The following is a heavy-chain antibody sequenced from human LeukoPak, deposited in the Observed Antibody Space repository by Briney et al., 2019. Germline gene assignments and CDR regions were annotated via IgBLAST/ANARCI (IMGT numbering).Heavy chain of an antibody. Sequence: SETLSLTCTVSGGSVSDYFWSWFRQTRGTGLEWIGSFYYTDKTSYNPSFKSRASLLMDTSRNELSLSLSSVTAADTAVYYCARVAFGPDYYGSGSYRGGVDYWGQGTLVTVSS. D-gene: IGHD3-10*01. CDR2: FYYTDKT. CDR1: GGSVSDYF. J-gene: IGHJ4*02. V-gene: IGHV4-59*08. CDR3: ARVAFGPDYYGSGSYRGGVDY.